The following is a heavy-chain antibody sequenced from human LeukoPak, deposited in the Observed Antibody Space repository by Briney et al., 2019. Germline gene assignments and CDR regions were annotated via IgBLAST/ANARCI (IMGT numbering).Heavy chain of an antibody. J-gene: IGHJ5*02. CDR3: ARDHPAIS. CDR2: ISNSSGTI. D-gene: IGHD5-24*01. CDR1: GFTFSSYA. Sequence: GGSLRLSCVASGFTFSSYAMNWVRQAPGKGLEWISYISNSSGTIHYADSVKGRFTISRDNANNSLYLQMNCLRAEDTAVYYCARDHPAISWGQGTLVTVSS. V-gene: IGHV3-48*01.